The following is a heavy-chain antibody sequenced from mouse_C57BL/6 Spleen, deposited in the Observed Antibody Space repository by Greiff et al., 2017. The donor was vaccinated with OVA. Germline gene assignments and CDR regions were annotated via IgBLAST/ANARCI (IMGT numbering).Heavy chain of an antibody. CDR1: GYSITSGYY. D-gene: IGHD2-4*01. CDR2: ISYDGSN. Sequence: EVQLQESGPGLVKPSQSLSLTCSVTGYSITSGYYWNWIRQFPGNKLEWMGYISYDGSNNYNPSLKNRISITRDTSKNQFFLKLNSVTTEDTATYYCARFYDYDENWYFDVWGTGTTVTVSS. CDR3: ARFYDYDENWYFDV. J-gene: IGHJ1*03. V-gene: IGHV3-6*01.